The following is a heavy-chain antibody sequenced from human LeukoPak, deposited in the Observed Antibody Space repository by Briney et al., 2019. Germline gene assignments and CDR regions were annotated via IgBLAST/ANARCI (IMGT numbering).Heavy chain of an antibody. J-gene: IGHJ6*03. CDR1: GYTFSSYA. CDR2: ISGGSDST. CDR3: AKGSKEVLFTRDHYMDV. Sequence: PGTSLRLSCAASGYTFSSYAMSCVRQAPGKGLEWVSAISGGSDSTYYADSVKGRFTISRDNSKNTLFLQMNSLSAEDTAVYYCAKGSKEVLFTRDHYMDVWGKGTTVTISS. D-gene: IGHD3-3*01. V-gene: IGHV3-23*01.